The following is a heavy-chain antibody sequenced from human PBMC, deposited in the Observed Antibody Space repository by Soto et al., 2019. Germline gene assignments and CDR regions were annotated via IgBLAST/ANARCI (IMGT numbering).Heavy chain of an antibody. CDR3: ARGPTMIVVPRGAFDI. J-gene: IGHJ3*02. D-gene: IGHD3-22*01. Sequence: SGPTLVNPTQTLTLTCTFSGFSLSTSGMRVSWIRQPPGKALEWLARIDWDDDKFYSTSLKTRLTISKDTSKNQVVLTMTNMHPVDTATYYCARGPTMIVVPRGAFDIWGQGTMVTVSS. CDR2: IDWDDDK. CDR1: GFSLSTSGMR. V-gene: IGHV2-70*04.